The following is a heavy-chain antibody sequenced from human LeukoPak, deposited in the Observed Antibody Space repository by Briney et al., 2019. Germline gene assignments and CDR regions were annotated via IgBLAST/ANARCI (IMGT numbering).Heavy chain of an antibody. J-gene: IGHJ2*01. D-gene: IGHD6-13*01. V-gene: IGHV3-21*01. Sequence: GGSLRLSCAASGFTFSSYSMNWVRQAPGKGLQWVSSISSSSSYIYYADSVKGRFTISRDNSKNTLYLQMNSLRAEDTAVYYCARAHSSSWYGWYFDLWGRGTLVTVSS. CDR3: ARAHSSSWYGWYFDL. CDR2: ISSSSSYI. CDR1: GFTFSSYS.